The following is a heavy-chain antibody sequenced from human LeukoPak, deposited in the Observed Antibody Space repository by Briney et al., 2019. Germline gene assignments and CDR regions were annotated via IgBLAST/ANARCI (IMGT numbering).Heavy chain of an antibody. V-gene: IGHV1-2*02. CDR1: GYTFTGYY. J-gene: IGHJ6*03. CDR2: INPNSGGT. Sequence: ASVTVSCKASGYTFTGYYMHWVRQAPGQGLEWMGWINPNSGGTNYAQKFQGRVTMTRDTSISTAYMELSRLRSDDTAVYYCARDTARITIFGVAKYMDVWGKGTTVTVSS. D-gene: IGHD3-3*01. CDR3: ARDTARITIFGVAKYMDV.